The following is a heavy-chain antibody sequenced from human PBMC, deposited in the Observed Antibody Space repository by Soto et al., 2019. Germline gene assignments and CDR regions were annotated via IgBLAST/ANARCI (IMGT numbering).Heavy chain of an antibody. CDR2: FDPEDGET. CDR1: GYTLTELS. J-gene: IGHJ4*02. Sequence: ASVKVSCKVSGYTLTELSMHWVRQAPGKGLEWMGGFDPEDGETIYAQKFQGRVTMTEDTSTDTAYMELSSLRSEDTAVYYCATAPTYYYDSSGYYLDYWGQGTLVTVSS. CDR3: ATAPTYYYDSSGYYLDY. D-gene: IGHD3-22*01. V-gene: IGHV1-24*01.